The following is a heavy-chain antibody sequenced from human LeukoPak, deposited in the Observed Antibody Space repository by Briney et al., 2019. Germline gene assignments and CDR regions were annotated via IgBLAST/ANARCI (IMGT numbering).Heavy chain of an antibody. D-gene: IGHD2-21*01. CDR2: ITTSGST. J-gene: IGHJ6*02. Sequence: GGSLRLSCAASGLTASHNVNNAMSWVRHTPGKGLEWVSGITTSGSTYYADSVKGRFTISRENSNNTLYLHMDSLRAEDTAVYYCAKAPVWNYYYGLDVWGQGTTVTVSS. V-gene: IGHV3-23*01. CDR3: AKAPVWNYYYGLDV. CDR1: GLTASHNVNNA.